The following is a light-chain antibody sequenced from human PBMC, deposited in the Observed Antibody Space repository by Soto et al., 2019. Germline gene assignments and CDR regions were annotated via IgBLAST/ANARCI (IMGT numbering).Light chain of an antibody. CDR2: EGT. V-gene: IGLV2-23*01. Sequence: QSVLTQPASVSGSPGQPFTISCTGTSSDVGSYNLVSWYQQYPDKAPKLMIYEGTKRPSGVSNRFSGSKSGNTASLTIAGLQAEDEADYYCCSYAGRSTYYVFGTGTKVTVL. CDR1: SSDVGSYNL. J-gene: IGLJ1*01. CDR3: CSYAGRSTYYV.